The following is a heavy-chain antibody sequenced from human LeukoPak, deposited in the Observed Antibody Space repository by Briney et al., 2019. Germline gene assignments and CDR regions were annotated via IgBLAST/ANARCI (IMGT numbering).Heavy chain of an antibody. Sequence: SETLSLTCTVSGGSISSGGYSWSWIRQHPGKGLEWIGYIYYSGSTYYNPSLKSRVTISVDTSKNQFSLKLSSVTAADTAVYYCARGYLVPALMDVWGQGTTVTVSS. CDR1: GGSISSGGYS. V-gene: IGHV4-31*03. J-gene: IGHJ6*02. CDR3: ARGYLVPALMDV. D-gene: IGHD2-2*01. CDR2: IYYSGST.